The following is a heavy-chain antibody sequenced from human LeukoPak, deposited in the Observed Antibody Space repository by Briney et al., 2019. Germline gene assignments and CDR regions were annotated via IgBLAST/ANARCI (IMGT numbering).Heavy chain of an antibody. CDR2: IYHSGST. Sequence: PSGTLSLTCAVSGGSISSSNWWSWVRQPPGKGLEWIGEIYHSGSTNYNPSLKSRVTISVDKSKNQFSLKLSSVTAADTAVYYCAREVVGATTSGAFDIWGQGTMVTVSS. D-gene: IGHD1-26*01. CDR3: AREVVGATTSGAFDI. J-gene: IGHJ3*02. V-gene: IGHV4-4*02. CDR1: GGSISSSNW.